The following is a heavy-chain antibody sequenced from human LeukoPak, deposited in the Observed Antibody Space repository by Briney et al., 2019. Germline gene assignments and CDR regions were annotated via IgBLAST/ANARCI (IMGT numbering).Heavy chain of an antibody. CDR3: AKVTLNSIDD. V-gene: IGHV3-21*01. CDR2: ITSSSSYI. CDR1: GFTFSTYN. J-gene: IGHJ4*02. D-gene: IGHD1-1*01. Sequence: GDSLRPSCAASGFTFSTYNMNWVRQAPGKGLEWVSYITSSSSYIYYADSVKGRFTISRDSSKNTLYLQMNSLRAEDTAVYYCAKVTLNSIDDWGQGTLVTVSS.